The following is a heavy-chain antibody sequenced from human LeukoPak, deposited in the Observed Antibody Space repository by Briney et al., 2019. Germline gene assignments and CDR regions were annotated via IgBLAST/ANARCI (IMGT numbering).Heavy chain of an antibody. D-gene: IGHD5-12*01. V-gene: IGHV3-30*04. CDR2: ISYDGSNK. Sequence: PGGSLRLSCAASGFTFSSYAMHWVRQAPGKGLEWAAVISYDGSNKYYADSVKGRFTISRDNSKNTLYLQMNSLRAEDTAAYYCAKSYSGYDTDAFDIWGQGTTVTVSS. J-gene: IGHJ3*02. CDR3: AKSYSGYDTDAFDI. CDR1: GFTFSSYA.